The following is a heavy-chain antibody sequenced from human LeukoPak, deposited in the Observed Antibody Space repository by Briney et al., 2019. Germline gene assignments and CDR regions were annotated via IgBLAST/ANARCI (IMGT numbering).Heavy chain of an antibody. Sequence: GASVKVSCKASGYRFTSYGISWVRQAPGQGLEWMGGIIPIFGTANYAQKFQGRVTITADESTSTAYMELSSLRSEDTAVYYCARSPSGYSGYDPVYFWGQGTLVTVSS. D-gene: IGHD5-12*01. V-gene: IGHV1-69*13. CDR2: IIPIFGTA. CDR3: ARSPSGYSGYDPVYF. CDR1: GYRFTSYG. J-gene: IGHJ4*02.